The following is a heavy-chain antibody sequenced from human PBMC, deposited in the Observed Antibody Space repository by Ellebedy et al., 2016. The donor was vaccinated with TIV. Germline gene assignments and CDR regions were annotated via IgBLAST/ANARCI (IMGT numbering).Heavy chain of an antibody. CDR3: ARDLTPGETGPNYYYYYAMDV. CDR2: IIPIFGTA. CDR1: GGTFSSYA. Sequence: SVKVSCXASGGTFSSYAISWVRQAPGQGLEWMGGIIPIFGTANYAQKFQGRVTITADESTSTAYMVLSSLRSEDTAVYYCARDLTPGETGPNYYYYYAMDVWGQGTTVTVSS. V-gene: IGHV1-69*13. J-gene: IGHJ6*02. D-gene: IGHD3-10*01.